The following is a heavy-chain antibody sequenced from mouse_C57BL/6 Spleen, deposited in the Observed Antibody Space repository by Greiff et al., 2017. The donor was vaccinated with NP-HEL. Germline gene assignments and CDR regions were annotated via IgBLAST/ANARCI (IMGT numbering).Heavy chain of an antibody. CDR3: AIGAYGSSYVGY. V-gene: IGHV1-52*01. J-gene: IGHJ2*01. D-gene: IGHD1-1*01. CDR2: IDPSDSET. Sequence: VQLQQPGAELVRPGSSVKLSCKASGYTFTSYWMHWVKQRPIQGLEWIGNIDPSDSETHYNQKFKGKATLTVDKSSSTAYMQLSSLTSEDSAVYYCAIGAYGSSYVGYWGQGTTLTVSS. CDR1: GYTFTSYW.